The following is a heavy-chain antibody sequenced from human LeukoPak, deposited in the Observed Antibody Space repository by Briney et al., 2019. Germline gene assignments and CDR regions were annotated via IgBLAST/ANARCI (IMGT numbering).Heavy chain of an antibody. D-gene: IGHD6-13*01. V-gene: IGHV4-38-2*02. CDR3: ARDLSEYSSSWYSSYSWFDP. J-gene: IGHJ5*02. Sequence: SETLSLTCTVSGYSISSGYYWGWIRQPPGKGLEWIGSMHYSGSTYYNPSLNSRVTISVDTSKNQFSLKLTSVTAADTAVYYCARDLSEYSSSWYSSYSWFDPWGQGTLVTVSS. CDR2: MHYSGST. CDR1: GYSISSGYY.